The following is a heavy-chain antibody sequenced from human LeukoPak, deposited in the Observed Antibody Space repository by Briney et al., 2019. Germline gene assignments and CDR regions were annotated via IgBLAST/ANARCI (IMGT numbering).Heavy chain of an antibody. Sequence: SQTLSLTCAISGDSVSSNSAAWNWIRQSPSRGLEWLGRTYYRSKWYNDYAVSVKSRITINPDTSKNQFSLQLNSVTPEGTAVYFCARDRSYDSSGYYSYFDYWGQGTLVTVSS. CDR2: TYYRSKWYN. CDR1: GDSVSSNSAA. CDR3: ARDRSYDSSGYYSYFDY. V-gene: IGHV6-1*01. D-gene: IGHD3-22*01. J-gene: IGHJ4*02.